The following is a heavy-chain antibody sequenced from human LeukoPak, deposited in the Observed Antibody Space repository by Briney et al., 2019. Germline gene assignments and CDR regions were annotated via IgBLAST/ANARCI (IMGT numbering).Heavy chain of an antibody. CDR1: GGSISSSSYY. CDR3: ARGSPEGLWFGELLFGNWFDP. Sequence: SETLSLTCTVSGGSISSSSYYWGWIRQPPGKGLEWIGSIYDSGSTYYNPSLKSRVTISVDTSKNQFSLKLSSVTAADTAVYYCARGSPEGLWFGELLFGNWFDPWGQGTLVTVSS. D-gene: IGHD3-10*01. V-gene: IGHV4-39*07. J-gene: IGHJ5*02. CDR2: IYDSGST.